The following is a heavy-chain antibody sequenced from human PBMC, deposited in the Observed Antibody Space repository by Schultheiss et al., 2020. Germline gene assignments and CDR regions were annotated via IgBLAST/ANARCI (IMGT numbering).Heavy chain of an antibody. J-gene: IGHJ4*02. D-gene: IGHD4-17*01. CDR2: IYYSGST. CDR1: GDSISSDGYY. CDR3: ARGNPNDYGDYSAFDY. V-gene: IGHV4-31*03. Sequence: SETLSLTCTVSGDSISSDGYYWSWIRQHPGKGLEWIGYIYYSGSTYYNPSLKSRVTISVDTSKNQFSLKLTSVTAADTAVYYCARGNPNDYGDYSAFDYLGQGTLVTVSS.